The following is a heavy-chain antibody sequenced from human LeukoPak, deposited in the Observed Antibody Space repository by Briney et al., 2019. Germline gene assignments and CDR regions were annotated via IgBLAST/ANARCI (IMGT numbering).Heavy chain of an antibody. CDR1: GGSISSSSYY. CDR3: ARLNYGIGDY. V-gene: IGHV4-39*01. CDR2: INYSGST. Sequence: SETLSLTCTVSGGSISSSSYYWGWIRQPPGNGLEWIGSINYSGSTYYNPSLKSRVTISVDTSKNQFSLKLSSVTAADTAVYYCARLNYGIGDYWGQGTLVTGSS. J-gene: IGHJ4*02. D-gene: IGHD3-10*01.